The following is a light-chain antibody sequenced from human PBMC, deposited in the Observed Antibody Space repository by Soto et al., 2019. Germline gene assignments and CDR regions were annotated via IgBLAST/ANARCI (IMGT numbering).Light chain of an antibody. CDR3: QQRSNWPPLT. CDR2: DAS. J-gene: IGKJ4*01. Sequence: EIVLTQSPGTLSLSPGERATLSCRASQKISSYLAWYQQKPGQAPRLLIYDASNRATGIPARFSGSGSGTDLTLTISSLEPEDFAVYYCQQRSNWPPLTLGGGIKVEIK. CDR1: QKISSY. V-gene: IGKV3-11*01.